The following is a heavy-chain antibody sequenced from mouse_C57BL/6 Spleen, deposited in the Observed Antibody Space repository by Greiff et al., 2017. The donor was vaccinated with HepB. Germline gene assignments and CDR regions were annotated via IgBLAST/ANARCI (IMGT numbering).Heavy chain of an antibody. CDR1: GYTFTDYE. Sequence: QVQLQQSGAELVRPGASVTLSCKASGYTFTDYEMHWVKQTPVHGLEWIGAIDPETDGTASNQKFKGKAILTADKSASKSYMELRSLTSEDSAVYYCTKSSYYDYFDYWGQGTTLTVSS. J-gene: IGHJ2*01. CDR2: IDPETDGT. V-gene: IGHV1-15*01. CDR3: TKSSYYDYFDY. D-gene: IGHD2-10*01.